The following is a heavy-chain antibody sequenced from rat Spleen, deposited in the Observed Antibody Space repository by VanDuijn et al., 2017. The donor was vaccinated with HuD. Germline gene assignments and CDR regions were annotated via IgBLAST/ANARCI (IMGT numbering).Heavy chain of an antibody. CDR1: GFTFSDYN. CDR3: ARQGTRVSPFDY. CDR2: ISYDGSST. V-gene: IGHV5-7*01. J-gene: IGHJ2*01. Sequence: EVQLVESGGGLVQPGRSLKLSCAASGFTFSDYNMAWVRPAPKKGLEWVATISYDGSSTYYRDSVKGRVTISRDNAKSTLYLQMDSLRSEDTATYYCARQGTRVSPFDYWGQGVMVTVSS. D-gene: IGHD1-4*01.